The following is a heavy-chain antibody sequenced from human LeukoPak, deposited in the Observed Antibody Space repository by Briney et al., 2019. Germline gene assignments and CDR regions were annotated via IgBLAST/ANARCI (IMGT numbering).Heavy chain of an antibody. J-gene: IGHJ5*02. V-gene: IGHV1-69*04. CDR2: IIPILGIA. Sequence: GASVKVSCKASGGTFSSYAISWVRQAPGQGLEWMGRIIPILGIANYAQKFQRRVTITADKSTSTAYMELSSLRSEDTTVCYCARGVGYCRSSSCYPFDPWSQGTLVTVSS. CDR3: ARGVGYCRSSSCYPFDP. CDR1: GGTFSSYA. D-gene: IGHD2-2*01.